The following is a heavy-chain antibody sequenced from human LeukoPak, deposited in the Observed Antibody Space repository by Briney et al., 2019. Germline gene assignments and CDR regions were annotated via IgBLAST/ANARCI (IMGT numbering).Heavy chain of an antibody. CDR3: ARDRGRYLDL. CDR2: TYYRSKWYN. J-gene: IGHJ2*01. CDR1: GDSVSTNSAA. V-gene: IGHV6-1*01. D-gene: IGHD3-10*01. Sequence: SQTLSLTCAISGDSVSTNSAAWNWIRQSRSRGLEWLGRTYYRSKWYNDYATSVKSRITINADTSKNQFSLQLNSVTPEDTAVYYCARDRGRYLDLWGRGTVVTASS.